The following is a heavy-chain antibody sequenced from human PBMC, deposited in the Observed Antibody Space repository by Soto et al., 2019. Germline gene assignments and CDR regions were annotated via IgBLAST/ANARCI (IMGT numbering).Heavy chain of an antibody. CDR3: ARGPNYDILTGYYNKGPQGYYYYYGMDV. D-gene: IGHD3-9*01. J-gene: IGHJ6*02. V-gene: IGHV4-34*01. CDR2: INHSGST. CDR1: GGSFSGYY. Sequence: PSETLSLTCAVYGGSFSGYYWSWIRQPPGKGLEWIGEINHSGSTNYNPSLKSRVTISVDTSKNQFSLKLSSVTAADTAVYYCARGPNYDILTGYYNKGPQGYYYYYGMDVWGQGTTVTVSS.